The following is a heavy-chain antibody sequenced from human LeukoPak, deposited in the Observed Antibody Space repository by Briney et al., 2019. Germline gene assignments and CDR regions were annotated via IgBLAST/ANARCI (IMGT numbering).Heavy chain of an antibody. Sequence: GGSLRLSCAASGFTFSSYAMSWVRQAPGKGLEWVSAISGSGGSTYYADSVKGRFTISRDNSKNTLYLQMNSLRAEDTAAYYCAKDFLPKWELLGYFDYWGQGTLVTVSS. V-gene: IGHV3-23*01. D-gene: IGHD1-26*01. CDR3: AKDFLPKWELLGYFDY. J-gene: IGHJ4*02. CDR2: ISGSGGST. CDR1: GFTFSSYA.